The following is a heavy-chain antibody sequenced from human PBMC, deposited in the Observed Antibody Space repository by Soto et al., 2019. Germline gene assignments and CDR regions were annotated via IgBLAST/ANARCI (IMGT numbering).Heavy chain of an antibody. CDR3: ARGGNIYGLDV. V-gene: IGHV4-4*02. CDR2: IYHSGST. CDR1: GGFISSNNW. D-gene: IGHD1-26*01. J-gene: IGHJ6*02. Sequence: QVQLQEVGPGLVKPSVTLPLTCAVSGGFISSNNWWSWVSQPPGKGLEWIGEIYHSGSTNYNPSLKSRLTISVDKSKKQFSLKLSSVTAADTAVYYCARGGNIYGLDVWGPGTTVTVSS.